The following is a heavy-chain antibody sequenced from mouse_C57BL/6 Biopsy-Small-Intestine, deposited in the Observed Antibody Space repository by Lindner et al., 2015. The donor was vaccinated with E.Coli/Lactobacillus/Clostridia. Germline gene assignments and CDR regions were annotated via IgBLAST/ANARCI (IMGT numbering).Heavy chain of an antibody. CDR1: GYTFTGYW. Sequence: VQLQESGAELMKPGASVKISCKASGYTFTGYWIEWVKQRPGHGLEWIGEILPGSGYTNDKEKFKGKATFTADTSSNTAYMQLSSLTTEDSAIYYCARAYSNWYFDVRGTGTTVTVSS. J-gene: IGHJ1*03. CDR2: ILPGSGYT. V-gene: IGHV1-9*01. CDR3: ARAYSNWYFDV. D-gene: IGHD2-5*01.